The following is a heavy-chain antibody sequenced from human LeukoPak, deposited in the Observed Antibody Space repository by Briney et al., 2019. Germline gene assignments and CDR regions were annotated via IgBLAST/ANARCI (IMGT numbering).Heavy chain of an antibody. V-gene: IGHV4-39*01. Sequence: SETLSLTCAVPGGSISSNSYYWGWIRQPPGKGLEWIVSIYYSGSTYYNPSLKSRVTISVDTSKNQFSLKLSSVTAADTAVYYCARTRYYYNSRSYGAPYYFDYWGQGTLVTVSS. J-gene: IGHJ4*02. CDR1: GGSISSNSYY. D-gene: IGHD3-10*01. CDR3: ARTRYYYNSRSYGAPYYFDY. CDR2: IYYSGST.